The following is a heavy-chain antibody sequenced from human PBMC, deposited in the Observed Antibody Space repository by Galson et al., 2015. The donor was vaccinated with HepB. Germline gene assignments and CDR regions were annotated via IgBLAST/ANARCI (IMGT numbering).Heavy chain of an antibody. CDR1: GGIFGNYV. J-gene: IGHJ5*02. D-gene: IGHD2-21*02. CDR3: ARLVAVAASGDNPFDP. V-gene: IGHV1-69*13. Sequence: VKVSCKASGGIFGNYVINWVRQAPGQGLEWMGGIIPVYGSANYAQKFQGRVTFTADASTSTAYMEIVSLKSEDTATYYCARLVAVAASGDNPFDPWGQGTLVTVSS. CDR2: IIPVYGSA.